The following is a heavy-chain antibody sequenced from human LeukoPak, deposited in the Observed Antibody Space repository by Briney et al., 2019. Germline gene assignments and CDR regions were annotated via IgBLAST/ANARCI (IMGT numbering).Heavy chain of an antibody. D-gene: IGHD3-9*01. V-gene: IGHV3-23*01. CDR3: AKDPRRDYDILTGYYSNYFDY. CDR1: GFIFSSYG. CDR2: ISGSGGST. Sequence: GRSLRLSCAASGFIFSSYGMHWVRQAPGKGLEWVSAISGSGGSTYYADSVKGRFTISRDNSKNTLYLQMNSLRAEDTAVYYCAKDPRRDYDILTGYYSNYFDYWGQGTLVTVSS. J-gene: IGHJ4*02.